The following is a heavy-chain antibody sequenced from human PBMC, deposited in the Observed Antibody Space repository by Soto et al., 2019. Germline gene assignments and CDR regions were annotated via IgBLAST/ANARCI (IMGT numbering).Heavy chain of an antibody. J-gene: IGHJ5*02. D-gene: IGHD2-15*01. CDR3: ARGAVVVVAATLGWFDP. CDR1: GYTFTSYG. Sequence: QVQLVQSGAEVKKPGASVKVSCKASGYTFTSYGISWVRQAPGQGLEWMGWISAYNGNTNYAQKLQGRVTMTTDTATSTAYMELRSLRSDDTAVYYCARGAVVVVAATLGWFDPWGQGTLVTVSS. V-gene: IGHV1-18*01. CDR2: ISAYNGNT.